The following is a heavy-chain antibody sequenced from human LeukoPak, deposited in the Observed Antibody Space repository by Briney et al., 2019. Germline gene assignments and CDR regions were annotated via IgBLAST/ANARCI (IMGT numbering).Heavy chain of an antibody. CDR2: GET. V-gene: IGHV1-24*01. D-gene: IGHD3-10*01. J-gene: IGHJ4*02. CDR3: ATASGYYYGSGSYWRKYFDY. Sequence: GETIYAQKFQGRVTMTEDTSTDTAYMELSSLRSEDTAVYYCATASGYYYGSGSYWRKYFDYWGQGTLVTVSS.